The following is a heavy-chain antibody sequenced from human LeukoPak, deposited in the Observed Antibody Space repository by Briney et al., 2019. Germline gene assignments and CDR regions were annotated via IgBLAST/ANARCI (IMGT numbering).Heavy chain of an antibody. J-gene: IGHJ4*02. Sequence: GGSLRLSCAASEFTFSSYGMHWVRQAPGKGLEWVAFIRYDGSNKYYADSVKGRFTISRDNAKNSLYLQMNSLRAEDTAVYYCAREGHSGWYGVDYWGQGTLVTVSS. CDR2: IRYDGSNK. D-gene: IGHD6-19*01. CDR1: EFTFSSYG. V-gene: IGHV3-30*02. CDR3: AREGHSGWYGVDY.